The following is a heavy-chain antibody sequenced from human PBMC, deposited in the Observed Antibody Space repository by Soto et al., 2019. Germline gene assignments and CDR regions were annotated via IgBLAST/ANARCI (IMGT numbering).Heavy chain of an antibody. CDR3: ANDWYYDSSGYSSYFDY. CDR2: VSGSGGRT. V-gene: IGHV3-23*01. CDR1: GYSFTSYA. Sequence: PGGSLRLSCAASGYSFTSYAMSWVRPSQGKGLGWVSGVSGSGGRTYYADSVKGRFTISRDNSKNTLYLQMNSLRAEDTAVYSCANDWYYDSSGYSSYFDYWGQGTLVTVSS. D-gene: IGHD3-22*01. J-gene: IGHJ4*02.